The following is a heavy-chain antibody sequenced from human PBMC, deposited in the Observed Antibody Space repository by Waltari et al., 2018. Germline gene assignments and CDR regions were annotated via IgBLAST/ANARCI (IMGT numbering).Heavy chain of an antibody. J-gene: IGHJ6*02. D-gene: IGHD2-15*01. CDR3: ARDVVVVAATTTDYYYYGMDV. CDR1: GGSISSGDYY. CDR2: IYYSGRT. Sequence: QVQLQESGPGLVKPSQTLSLTCTVSGGSISSGDYYWSWIRQPPGKGLEWIGYIYYSGRTYYIPSRKSRVTISVDTSKSQFSLKLSSVTAADTAVYYCARDVVVVAATTTDYYYYGMDVWGQGTTVTVSS. V-gene: IGHV4-30-4*08.